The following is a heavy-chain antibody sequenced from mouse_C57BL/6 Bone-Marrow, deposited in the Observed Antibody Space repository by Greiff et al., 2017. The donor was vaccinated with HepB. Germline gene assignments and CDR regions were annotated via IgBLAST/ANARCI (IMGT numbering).Heavy chain of an antibody. CDR2: IYPGSGNT. CDR3: ARSTTVDRFAY. Sequence: QVQLKESGPELVKPGASVKISCKASGYSFTSYYIHWVKQRPGQGLEWIGWIYPGSGNTKYNEKFKGKATLTADTSSSTAYMQLSSLTSEDSAVYYCARSTTVDRFAYWGQGTLVTVSA. J-gene: IGHJ3*01. D-gene: IGHD1-1*01. CDR1: GYSFTSYY. V-gene: IGHV1-66*01.